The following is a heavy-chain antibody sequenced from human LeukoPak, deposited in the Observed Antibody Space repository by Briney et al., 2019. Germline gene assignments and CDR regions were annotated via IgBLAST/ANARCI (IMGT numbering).Heavy chain of an antibody. V-gene: IGHV3-7*05. CDR2: IKQDGSEK. J-gene: IGHJ3*02. CDR1: GFTFSSYG. D-gene: IGHD3-10*01. CDR3: ARDPTMGFDI. Sequence: GGSLRFSCAASGFTFSSYGMSWVRQAPGKELEWVANIKQDGSEKYYVDSVKGRFTISRDNAKNSLYLQMNSLRAEDTAVYYCARDPTMGFDIWGQGTMVTVSS.